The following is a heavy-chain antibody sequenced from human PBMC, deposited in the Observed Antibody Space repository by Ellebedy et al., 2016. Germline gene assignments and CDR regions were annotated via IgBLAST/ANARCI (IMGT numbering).Heavy chain of an antibody. V-gene: IGHV3-33*01. Sequence: GESLKISCAASGFTFSSYGMHWVRQAPGKGLDWAAVIWYDGSNKYYAGSVKGRFTISRDNSKNTLYLQMNSLRAEDTAVYYCARDSTIFAPSWFDPWGQGTLVTVSS. D-gene: IGHD3-3*01. CDR2: IWYDGSNK. CDR3: ARDSTIFAPSWFDP. CDR1: GFTFSSYG. J-gene: IGHJ5*02.